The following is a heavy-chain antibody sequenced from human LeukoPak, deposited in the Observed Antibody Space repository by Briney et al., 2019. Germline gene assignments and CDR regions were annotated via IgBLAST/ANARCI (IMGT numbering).Heavy chain of an antibody. V-gene: IGHV3-64D*09. CDR1: GFTFSRYA. J-gene: IGHJ4*02. D-gene: IGHD1-26*01. Sequence: PGGSLRLSCSASGFTFSRYAMHWVRQAPGKGLEYVSGINDNGGRTHYGDSVKGRFSISRDNSKSTLHLQMSTLRAEDTALYYCVKDVGGSYAFDYWGQGILVTVAS. CDR2: INDNGGRT. CDR3: VKDVGGSYAFDY.